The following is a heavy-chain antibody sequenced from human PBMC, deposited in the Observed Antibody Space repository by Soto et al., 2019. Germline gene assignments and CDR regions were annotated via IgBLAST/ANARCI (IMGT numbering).Heavy chain of an antibody. Sequence: PSETLSLTCAVYGGSFSGYYWSWIRQPPGKGLEWIGEINHSGSTNYNPSLKSRVTISVDTSKNQFSLKLSPVTAADTAVYYCAMRTPHYYYCGMDVWGQGTTVTVSS. CDR1: GGSFSGYY. CDR2: INHSGST. V-gene: IGHV4-34*01. CDR3: AMRTPHYYYCGMDV. J-gene: IGHJ6*02. D-gene: IGHD1-1*01.